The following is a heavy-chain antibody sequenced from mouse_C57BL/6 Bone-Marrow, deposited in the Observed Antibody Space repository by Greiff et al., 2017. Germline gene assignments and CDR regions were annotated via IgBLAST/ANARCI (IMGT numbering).Heavy chain of an antibody. V-gene: IGHV5-6*01. J-gene: IGHJ1*03. CDR3: ARHGFNTTVVAHWYFDV. D-gene: IGHD1-1*01. CDR1: GFTFSSYG. CDR2: ISSGGSYT. Sequence: EVQVVESGGDLVKPGGSLKLSCAASGFTFSSYGMSWVRQTPDKRLEWVATISSGGSYTYYPDSVKGRFTISRDNAKNTLYLQMSSLKSEDTAMYYCARHGFNTTVVAHWYFDVWGTGTTVTVSS.